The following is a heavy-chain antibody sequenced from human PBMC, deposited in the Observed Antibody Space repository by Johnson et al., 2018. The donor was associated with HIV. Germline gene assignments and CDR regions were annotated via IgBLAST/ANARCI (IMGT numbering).Heavy chain of an antibody. V-gene: IGHV3-74*02. CDR1: GFTFSNYW. D-gene: IGHD3/OR15-3a*01. Sequence: EQLVVSGGIVVQPGGSLRLSCAASGFTFSNYWMQWVRQAPGKGLVWVSRINGDGSRSTYADSVKGRFTIARDNAKNTLYLEMKSLRSEDTAVYYCARGLKGAFEIWGQGTRVTVSA. J-gene: IGHJ3*02. CDR3: ARGLKGAFEI. CDR2: INGDGSRS.